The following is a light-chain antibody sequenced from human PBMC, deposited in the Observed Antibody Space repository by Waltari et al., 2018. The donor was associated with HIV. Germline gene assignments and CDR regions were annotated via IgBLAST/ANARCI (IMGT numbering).Light chain of an antibody. V-gene: IGKV3-11*01. Sequence: EIVLTQSPVTLSLSPGERATLSCRASQSVGTYLAWYQQRPGQAPRLLIYAASNRATGVPSRFSGSGSGTEFTLTISSVQPDDFATYYCQQYSTYNTFGQGTKVEIK. CDR2: AAS. J-gene: IGKJ2*01. CDR3: QQYSTYNT. CDR1: QSVGTY.